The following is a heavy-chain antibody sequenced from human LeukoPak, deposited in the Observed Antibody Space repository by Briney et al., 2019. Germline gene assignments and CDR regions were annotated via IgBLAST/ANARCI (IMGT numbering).Heavy chain of an antibody. D-gene: IGHD4-23*01. CDR1: GCSISSYY. Sequence: PSETLSLTCTVSGCSISSYYWNWIRQPPGKGLEWIGYIYYSGSTNYNPSLKSRVTISVDTSKNQFSLKLSSVTAADTAVYYCARMGGNNDDAFDTWGRGTMVTVSS. J-gene: IGHJ3*02. CDR3: ARMGGNNDDAFDT. V-gene: IGHV4-59*01. CDR2: IYYSGST.